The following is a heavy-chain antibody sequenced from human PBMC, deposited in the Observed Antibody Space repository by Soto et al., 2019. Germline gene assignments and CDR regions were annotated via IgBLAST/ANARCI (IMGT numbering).Heavy chain of an antibody. CDR3: ARVISGWYGDYYYGTDV. J-gene: IGHJ6*02. D-gene: IGHD6-19*01. CDR1: GYTFTSYD. CDR2: MNPNSGNT. Sequence: QVQLVQSGAEVKKPGASVKVSCKASGYTFTSYDINWVRQATGQGLEWMGWMNPNSGNTGYAQKFQGRVTMTRNTSISTAYMELSSLRSEDTAVYYCARVISGWYGDYYYGTDVWGQGTTVTVSS. V-gene: IGHV1-8*01.